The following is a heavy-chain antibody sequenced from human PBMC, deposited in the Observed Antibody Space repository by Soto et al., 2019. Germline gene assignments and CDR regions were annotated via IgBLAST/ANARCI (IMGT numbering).Heavy chain of an antibody. CDR3: ARVDWSGYTLDF. Sequence: TVSGGSISSVCYYWSWIRQHPGKGLEWIGYIYHSGTAYFNPSLKSRLSMSVDTSKKQFSLRLTSVTAADTAVYFCARVDWSGYTLDFWGQGTLVTVYS. CDR1: GGSISSVCYY. D-gene: IGHD3-3*01. V-gene: IGHV4-31*03. J-gene: IGHJ4*02. CDR2: IYHSGTA.